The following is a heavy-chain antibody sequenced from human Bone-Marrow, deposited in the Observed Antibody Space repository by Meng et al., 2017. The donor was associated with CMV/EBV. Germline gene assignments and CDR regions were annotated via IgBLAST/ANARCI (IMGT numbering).Heavy chain of an antibody. CDR3: AKRGYCSSTSCYEGGYYYYGRDV. CDR2: IKQDGSEK. D-gene: IGHD2-2*01. CDR1: GFTFSSYW. J-gene: IGHJ6*02. Sequence: GGSLRLSCAASGFTFSSYWMSWVRQAPGKGLEWVANIKQDGSEKYYVDSVKGRFTISRDNSKNTLYLQMNSLRAEDTAVYYCAKRGYCSSTSCYEGGYYYYGRDVWGQGTLVTVS. V-gene: IGHV3-7*01.